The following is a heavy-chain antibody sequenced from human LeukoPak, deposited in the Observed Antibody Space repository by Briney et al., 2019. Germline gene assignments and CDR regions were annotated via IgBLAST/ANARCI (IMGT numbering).Heavy chain of an antibody. CDR1: GFTFSSYS. CDR3: ARGFYDSSGYYLLGY. J-gene: IGHJ4*02. Sequence: TGGSLRLSCAASGFTFSSYSMNWVRQAPGKGLEWVSSISSSSSYIYYADSVKGRFTISRDNAKNSLHLQMNSLRAEDTAVYYCARGFYDSSGYYLLGYWGQGTLVTVSS. CDR2: ISSSSSYI. V-gene: IGHV3-21*01. D-gene: IGHD3-22*01.